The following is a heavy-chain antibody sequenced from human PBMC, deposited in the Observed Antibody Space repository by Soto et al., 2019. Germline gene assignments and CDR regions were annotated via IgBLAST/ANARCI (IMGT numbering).Heavy chain of an antibody. CDR2: IKSKPDGETT. V-gene: IGHV3-15*07. CDR3: NAYCDFSGDHTPL. D-gene: IGHD3-3*01. Sequence: EVQLVESGGGLVKPGGSFGLSCAASGFTLNNVWMHWVRQAPGKGLEWVGRIKSKPDGETTDYAEPVKGRFTISRDDSKNTLYLQMNSLKTEDTAVYYCNAYCDFSGDHTPLWGQGALVTVSS. CDR1: GFTLNNVW. J-gene: IGHJ4*02.